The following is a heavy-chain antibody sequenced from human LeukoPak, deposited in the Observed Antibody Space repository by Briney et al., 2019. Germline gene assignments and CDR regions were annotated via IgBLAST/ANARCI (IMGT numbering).Heavy chain of an antibody. J-gene: IGHJ4*02. Sequence: PSETLSLTCTVSGGSVSRGGYHWSWIRQHPGKGLEWIGYIHYSGNTHYNPSLKSRVTISVDTSKNQFSLNLNSVTAADTAVYYCARVPGLSAAGATSGIDYWGQGTLVTVSS. D-gene: IGHD1-26*01. CDR2: IHYSGNT. V-gene: IGHV4-31*03. CDR3: ARVPGLSAAGATSGIDY. CDR1: GGSVSRGGYH.